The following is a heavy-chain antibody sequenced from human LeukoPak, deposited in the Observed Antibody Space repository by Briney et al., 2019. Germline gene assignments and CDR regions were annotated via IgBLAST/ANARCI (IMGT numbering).Heavy chain of an antibody. CDR3: ASGVGTISYYYYGMDV. CDR2: IYHSGST. CDR1: GGSISSGGYS. Sequence: SETLSLTCAVSGGSISSGGYSWSWIRQPPGKGLEWIGYIYHSGSTYYNPSLKSRVTISVDRSKNQFSLKLSSVTAADTAVYYCASGVGTISYYYYGMDVWGQGPRSPSP. V-gene: IGHV4-30-2*01. D-gene: IGHD2-2*01. J-gene: IGHJ6*02.